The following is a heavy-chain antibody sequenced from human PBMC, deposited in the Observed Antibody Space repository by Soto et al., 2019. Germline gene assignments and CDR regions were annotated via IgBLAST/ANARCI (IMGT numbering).Heavy chain of an antibody. J-gene: IGHJ4*02. V-gene: IGHV3-30*03. CDR1: GFSFSSYG. CDR3: AHSEAGLKPDFDAPNLPGN. CDR2: ISHDGSNI. Sequence: QVQLVESGGGVIQPGRSLRLSCAASGFSFSSYGMHWVRQAPGKGLEWVAVISHDGSNIYYADSVKGRFSISRDNSKRTLSLQVNRLRPEDTAIYYCAHSEAGLKPDFDAPNLPGNWGQGTLVTVSS. D-gene: IGHD2-15*01.